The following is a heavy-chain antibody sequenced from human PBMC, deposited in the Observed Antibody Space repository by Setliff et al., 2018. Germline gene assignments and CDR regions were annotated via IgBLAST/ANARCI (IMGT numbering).Heavy chain of an antibody. D-gene: IGHD3-10*01. J-gene: IGHJ6*03. CDR1: GGSVRGYY. CDR3: ARHDARGYYYYMDV. Sequence: SETLSLTCTVSGGSVRGYYWSWIRQPPGKGLEWIGYMYYSGDTNYNPSLKSRVTISVDTSKNQFSLELRSVTAADTAVYYCARHDARGYYYYMDVWGKGTTVTVSS. V-gene: IGHV4-59*08. CDR2: MYYSGDT.